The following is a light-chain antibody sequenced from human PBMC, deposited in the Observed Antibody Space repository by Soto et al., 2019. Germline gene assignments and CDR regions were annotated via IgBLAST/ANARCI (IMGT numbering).Light chain of an antibody. CDR1: SSNIGSNT. J-gene: IGLJ1*01. V-gene: IGLV1-44*01. CDR2: SNN. Sequence: QSVLTQPPSASGTPGQRVTISCSGSSSNIGSNTVNWYQQLPGTAHKLLIYSNNQRPSGVPDRFSGSKSGTSASLAISGLQAEDEADYYCAAWDDSLNAHYVFGTGTKLTVL. CDR3: AAWDDSLNAHYV.